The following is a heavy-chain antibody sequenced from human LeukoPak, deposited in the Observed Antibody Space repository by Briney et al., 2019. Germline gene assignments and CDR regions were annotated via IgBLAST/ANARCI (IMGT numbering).Heavy chain of an antibody. Sequence: PSETLSLTCTVSGGSISSSSYYWGWIRQPPGKGLEWIGSIYYGGSTYYNPSLKSRVTISVDTSKNQFSLKLSSVTAADTAVHYCARDLLPYYDFWSGYQWGTNWFDPWGQGTLVTVSS. J-gene: IGHJ5*02. V-gene: IGHV4-39*07. CDR2: IYYGGST. CDR3: ARDLLPYYDFWSGYQWGTNWFDP. CDR1: GGSISSSSYY. D-gene: IGHD3-3*01.